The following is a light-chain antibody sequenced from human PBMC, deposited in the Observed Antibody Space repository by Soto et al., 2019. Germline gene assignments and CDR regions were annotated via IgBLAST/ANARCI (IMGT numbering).Light chain of an antibody. CDR2: GAS. V-gene: IGKV1-9*01. CDR1: QGISSF. J-gene: IGKJ3*01. CDR3: PQLNSFPIP. Sequence: IQLTQSPSSLSESVGDRVTITCRASQGISSFLAWYQQKPGKAPKLLIYGASTLQSGVPSRFSGSGSGTDFTLTIGSLQPEDFATYYCPQLNSFPIPFGPGTKVDIK.